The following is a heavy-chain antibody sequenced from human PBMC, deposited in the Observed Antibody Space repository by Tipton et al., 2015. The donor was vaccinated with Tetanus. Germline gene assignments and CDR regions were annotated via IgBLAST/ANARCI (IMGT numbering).Heavy chain of an antibody. J-gene: IGHJ4*02. V-gene: IGHV3-23*01. CDR1: GFTFSSYA. Sequence: SLRLSCAASGFTFSSYAMSWVRQAPGKGLEWVSAISGSGGSTYYADSVKGRFTISRDNSKNTLYLQMNSLRAEDTAVYYCARGHYSSSSDGDSDYWGQGTLVTVSS. CDR2: ISGSGGST. CDR3: ARGHYSSSSDGDSDY. D-gene: IGHD6-6*01.